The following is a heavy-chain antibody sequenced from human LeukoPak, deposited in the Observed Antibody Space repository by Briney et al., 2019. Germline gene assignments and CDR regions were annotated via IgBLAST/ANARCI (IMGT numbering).Heavy chain of an antibody. D-gene: IGHD6-13*01. CDR1: GYSISSGYY. Sequence: SETLSLTCSVSGYSISSGYYWDWIRQPPGKGPEWIGSIYHSGSTYYNPSLKSRVTISVDTSKNQFSLKLSSVTAADTAVYYCARGIYWFDPWGQGTLVTVSS. J-gene: IGHJ5*02. CDR2: IYHSGST. CDR3: ARGIYWFDP. V-gene: IGHV4-38-2*02.